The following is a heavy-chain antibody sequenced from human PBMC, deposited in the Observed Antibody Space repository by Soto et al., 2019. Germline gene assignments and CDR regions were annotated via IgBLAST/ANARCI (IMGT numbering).Heavy chain of an antibody. J-gene: IGHJ4*02. CDR1: GFTFSTHA. V-gene: IGHV3-23*01. D-gene: IGHD6-19*01. CDR2: ISGRSGDT. CDR3: ARDSSAWPNYFDS. Sequence: GGSLRLSCAASGFTFSTHAMTWVRQAPGKGLEWVSAISGRSGDTYHADSVKGRFTISRDNSKNTVDLQMNSLRAEDTAIYYCARDSSAWPNYFDSWGQGILVTVSS.